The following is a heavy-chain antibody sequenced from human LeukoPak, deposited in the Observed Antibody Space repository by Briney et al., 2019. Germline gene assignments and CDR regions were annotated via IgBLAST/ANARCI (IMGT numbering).Heavy chain of an antibody. CDR1: GFTFSSYS. D-gene: IGHD2-15*01. CDR3: ARVVVVAAD. Sequence: GGSLRLSCAASGFTFSSYSMNWARQAPGKGLEWVSYISSSSSTIYYADSVKGRFTISRDNAKNSLYLQMNSLRAEDTAVYYCARVVVVAADWGQGTLVTVSS. CDR2: ISSSSSTI. V-gene: IGHV3-48*01. J-gene: IGHJ4*02.